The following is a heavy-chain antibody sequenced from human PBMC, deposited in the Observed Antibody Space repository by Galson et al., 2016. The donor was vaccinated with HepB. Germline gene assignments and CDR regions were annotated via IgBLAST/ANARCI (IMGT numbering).Heavy chain of an antibody. J-gene: IGHJ6*02. D-gene: IGHD2-15*01. CDR1: GFTFDEYA. Sequence: SLRLSCAASGFTFDEYAMHWVRQAPGKGLEWVSGISWNSNSIGYVDSVKGRFTISRGSAKNSLYLQMNSLRAEDTALYYRARDIQDTYFGYYYYGMDVWGQGTTVTVSS. CDR2: ISWNSNSI. CDR3: ARDIQDTYFGYYYYGMDV. V-gene: IGHV3-9*01.